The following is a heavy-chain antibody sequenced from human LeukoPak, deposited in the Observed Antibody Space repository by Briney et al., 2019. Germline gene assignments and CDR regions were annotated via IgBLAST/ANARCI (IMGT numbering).Heavy chain of an antibody. J-gene: IGHJ4*02. D-gene: IGHD6-19*01. CDR2: ISSSGSTI. Sequence: PGGSLRLSCAASGFTFSSYEMNWVRQAPGKGLEWVSYISSSGSTIYYADSVKGRFTISRDNAKNSLYLQMNSLRAEDMALYYCAKDGDSSGWLMYYFDYWGQGTLVTVSS. V-gene: IGHV3-48*03. CDR3: AKDGDSSGWLMYYFDY. CDR1: GFTFSSYE.